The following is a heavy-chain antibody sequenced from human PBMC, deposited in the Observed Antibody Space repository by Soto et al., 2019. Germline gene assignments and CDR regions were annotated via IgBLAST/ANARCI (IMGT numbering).Heavy chain of an antibody. CDR3: ARDYPYCTGGSCPGY. CDR1: GYTFTNFV. J-gene: IGHJ4*02. CDR2: INAANGNT. Sequence: ASVKVSCKASGYTFTNFVMHWVRQAPGDRLEWMGWINAANGNTKYSQKFQGRVIISMDTSASTAYMELSSLTSEDTAVYYCARDYPYCTGGSCPGYWGQGNLVTVS. D-gene: IGHD2-15*01. V-gene: IGHV1-3*01.